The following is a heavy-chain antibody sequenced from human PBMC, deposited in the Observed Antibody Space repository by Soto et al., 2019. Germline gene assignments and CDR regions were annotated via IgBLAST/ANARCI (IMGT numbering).Heavy chain of an antibody. CDR1: GYTFTTNY. V-gene: IGHV1-46*01. CDR3: ASRVLCDMDV. Sequence: ASVKVSCKASGYTFTTNYLRWVRQAPGQGLEWMGRINPNNGATLYAQEFQGRLILTTDTSTSTVYMDLNSVKSEDSAVYYCASRVLCDMDVWGQGTTVTVSS. CDR2: INPNNGAT. D-gene: IGHD2-21*01. J-gene: IGHJ6*02.